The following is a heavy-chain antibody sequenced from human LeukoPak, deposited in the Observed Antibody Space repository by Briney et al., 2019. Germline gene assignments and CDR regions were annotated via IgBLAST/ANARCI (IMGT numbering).Heavy chain of an antibody. Sequence: PGGSLRLSCAASGFTFSSYSMNWVRQAPGKGLEWVSSISSSSSYIYYADSVKGRFTISRDNAKNPLYLQMNSLRAEDTAVYYCARTMACSGGSCYYYGMDAWGQGTTVTVSS. D-gene: IGHD2-15*01. V-gene: IGHV3-21*01. CDR1: GFTFSSYS. CDR2: ISSSSSYI. J-gene: IGHJ6*02. CDR3: ARTMACSGGSCYYYGMDA.